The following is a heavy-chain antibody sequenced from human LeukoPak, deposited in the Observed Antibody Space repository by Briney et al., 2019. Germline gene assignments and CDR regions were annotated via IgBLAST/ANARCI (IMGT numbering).Heavy chain of an antibody. D-gene: IGHD6-19*01. Sequence: SETLSLTCTVSGGSISSSSYYWGWIRQPPGKGLEWIGSIYYSGSTYYNPSLKSRVTISVDTSKNQFSLKLGSVTAADTAVYYCARQDIAVADYWGQGTLVTVSS. CDR1: GGSISSSSYY. V-gene: IGHV4-39*01. CDR2: IYYSGST. J-gene: IGHJ4*02. CDR3: ARQDIAVADY.